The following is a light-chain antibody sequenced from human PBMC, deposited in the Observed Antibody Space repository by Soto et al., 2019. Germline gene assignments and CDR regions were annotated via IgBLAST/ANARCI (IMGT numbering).Light chain of an antibody. Sequence: EIVLTQSPGTLSLSPGERATLSCRASQSVSSSYLAWYQQRLGQAPRLLIYAAFNRPTGIPDRFSGSGSGTDFTLTISRLEPEDFAMSYCQYYDSPPLYIFGPGTKLEI. J-gene: IGKJ2*01. CDR2: AAF. CDR1: QSVSSSY. V-gene: IGKV3-20*01. CDR3: QYYDSPPLYI.